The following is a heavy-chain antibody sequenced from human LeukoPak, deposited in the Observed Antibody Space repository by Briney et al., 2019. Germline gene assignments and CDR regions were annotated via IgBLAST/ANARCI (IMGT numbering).Heavy chain of an antibody. D-gene: IGHD6-6*01. J-gene: IGHJ3*02. CDR3: ARRIAARLKNDAFDI. CDR2: IYYSGST. Sequence: PSETLSLTCTVSGGSISSYYWSWIRQPPGKGPEWIGYIYYSGSTNYNPSLKSRVTISVDTSKNQFSLKLSSVTAADTAVYYCARRIAARLKNDAFDIWGQGTMVTVSS. CDR1: GGSISSYY. V-gene: IGHV4-59*08.